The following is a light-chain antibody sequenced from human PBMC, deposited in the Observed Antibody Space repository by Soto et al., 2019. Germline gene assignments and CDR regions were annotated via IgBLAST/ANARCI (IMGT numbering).Light chain of an antibody. V-gene: IGKV1-39*01. CDR1: QSISSS. CDR3: KQSYSTPPGT. J-gene: IGKJ2*01. Sequence: DIHMTQSPSSLSASVGDRVTITCRASQSISSSVNWYQQKPGKAPKLLIYAASSLQSGVPSRFSGSGSGTDCTLTISSLQPEDCATYYCKQSYSTPPGTFGQGTRLEIK. CDR2: AAS.